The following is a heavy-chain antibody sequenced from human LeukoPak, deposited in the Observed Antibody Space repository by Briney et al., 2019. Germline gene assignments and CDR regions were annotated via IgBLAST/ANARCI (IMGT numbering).Heavy chain of an antibody. V-gene: IGHV4-59*08. Sequence: PSETLSLTCTVSGGSISSYYWSWIRQPPGKGLEWIGYIYYSGSTNYNPSLKSRVTISVDTSKNQFSLKLSSVTAADTAVYCCARLSAALVGGATLNYYYYYGMDVWGQGTTVTVSS. CDR1: GGSISSYY. D-gene: IGHD6-13*01. CDR2: IYYSGST. CDR3: ARLSAALVGGATLNYYYYYGMDV. J-gene: IGHJ6*02.